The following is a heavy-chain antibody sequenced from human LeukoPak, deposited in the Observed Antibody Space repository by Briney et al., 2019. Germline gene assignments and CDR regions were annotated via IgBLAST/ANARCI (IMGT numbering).Heavy chain of an antibody. Sequence: GGSLRLSCAASGFTFSSYGMHWVRQAPGKGLEWVAVIWSDGSNKYYADSVKGRFTISRDNSKNTLYLQMNSLKAEDTAVYYCATPPGDYDILTGSPRDYWGQGTLVTVSS. CDR1: GFTFSSYG. D-gene: IGHD3-9*01. CDR3: ATPPGDYDILTGSPRDY. V-gene: IGHV3-33*01. J-gene: IGHJ4*02. CDR2: IWSDGSNK.